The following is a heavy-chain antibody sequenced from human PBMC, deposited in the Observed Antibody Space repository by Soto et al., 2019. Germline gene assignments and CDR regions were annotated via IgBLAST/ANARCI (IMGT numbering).Heavy chain of an antibody. Sequence: EVQLGESVGGLVQTGGSLRLSCAASGFTFSSYWMHWVRQAPGKGLLCVSSISTDASSTSYADPVKGRFTISRDNAKNTLYLQLNSVRAEDPAVYYCARLPNKSPQNCAQVTMVIVSP. J-gene: IGHJ1*01. CDR2: ISTDASST. CDR3: ARLPNKSPQN. V-gene: IGHV3-74*01. CDR1: GFTFSSYW.